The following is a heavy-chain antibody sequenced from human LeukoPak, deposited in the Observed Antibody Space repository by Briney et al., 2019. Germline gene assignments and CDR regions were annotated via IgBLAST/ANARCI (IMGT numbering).Heavy chain of an antibody. CDR1: GFTFSNYW. D-gene: IGHD1-26*01. CDR3: ARESHATFDY. J-gene: IGHJ4*02. CDR2: MNQDGSEK. Sequence: GGSLRLSCVDSGFTFSNYWMSWVRQAPEKGLEWVANMNQDGSEKYYVDSVKGRFTISRDNAKNSLYLQMNSPRAEDTAIYYCARESHATFDYWGQGTLVIVSS. V-gene: IGHV3-7*01.